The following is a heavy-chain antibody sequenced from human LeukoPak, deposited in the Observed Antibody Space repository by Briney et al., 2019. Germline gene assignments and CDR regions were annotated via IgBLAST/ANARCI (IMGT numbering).Heavy chain of an antibody. CDR1: GDSVSSNSAA. CDR2: TYYRSKWYN. V-gene: IGHV6-1*01. Sequence: SQTLSLTCAISGDSVSSNSAAWNWRRQSPSRGLEWLGRTYYRSKWYNDNAVSVISRITINPDTSKNQFFLQLNCVTPEDTAVYYCARDLPEQDQRVVAVIDYWGQGTLVTVSS. J-gene: IGHJ4*02. CDR3: ARDLPEQDQRVVAVIDY. D-gene: IGHD3-22*01.